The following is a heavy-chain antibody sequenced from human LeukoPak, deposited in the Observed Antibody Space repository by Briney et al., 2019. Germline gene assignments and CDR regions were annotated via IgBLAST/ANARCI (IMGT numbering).Heavy chain of an antibody. D-gene: IGHD2-2*01. CDR3: ARGYCSSTSCPQNYYYMDV. CDR1: GYTFTSYG. CDR2: ISAYNGNT. J-gene: IGHJ6*03. Sequence: GASVKVSCKASGYTFTSYGISWVRQAPGQGLEWMGWISAYNGNTNYAQKLQGRVTMTTDTSTSTAYMELRSLRSDDTAVYYCARGYCSSTSCPQNYYYMDVWGKGTTVTVSS. V-gene: IGHV1-18*01.